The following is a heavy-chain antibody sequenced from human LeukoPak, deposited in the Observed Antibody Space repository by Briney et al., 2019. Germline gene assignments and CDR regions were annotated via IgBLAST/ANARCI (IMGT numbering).Heavy chain of an antibody. Sequence: KAGGSLRLSCAASGFTFSSYNMNWVRQAPGKGLEWVSSISSSSSYIYYADSVKGRFTISRDNSKNTLYLQMNSLRAEDTAVYYCARADSSSWYAFDIWGQGTMVTVSS. J-gene: IGHJ3*02. D-gene: IGHD6-13*01. CDR1: GFTFSSYN. CDR3: ARADSSSWYAFDI. V-gene: IGHV3-21*04. CDR2: ISSSSSYI.